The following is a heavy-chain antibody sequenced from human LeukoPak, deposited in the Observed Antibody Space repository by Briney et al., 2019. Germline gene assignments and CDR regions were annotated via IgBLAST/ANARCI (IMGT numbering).Heavy chain of an antibody. Sequence: SKTLSLTCAVSGYSISSSNWWGWIRQPPGKGLEWIGYIYYSESTYYNPSLKSRVTMSVDTSKNQFSLKLSSVTAVDTAVYYCARSRVTTGTTFDLWGRGTLVTVPS. D-gene: IGHD1-1*01. CDR1: GYSISSSNW. V-gene: IGHV4-28*01. CDR2: IYYSEST. CDR3: ARSRVTTGTTFDL. J-gene: IGHJ2*01.